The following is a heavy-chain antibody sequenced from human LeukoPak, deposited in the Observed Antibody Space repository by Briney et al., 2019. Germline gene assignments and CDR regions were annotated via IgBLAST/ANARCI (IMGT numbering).Heavy chain of an antibody. CDR3: ARGSHGSGGIDY. D-gene: IGHD3-10*01. Sequence: SGGSLRLSCAASGFTFSSYAMHWVRQAPGKGLEWVAVISYDGRNKYYADSVKGRFTISRDNSKNTLYLQMNSLRAEDTAVYYCARGSHGSGGIDYWGQGTLVTVSS. CDR2: ISYDGRNK. J-gene: IGHJ4*02. CDR1: GFTFSSYA. V-gene: IGHV3-30*04.